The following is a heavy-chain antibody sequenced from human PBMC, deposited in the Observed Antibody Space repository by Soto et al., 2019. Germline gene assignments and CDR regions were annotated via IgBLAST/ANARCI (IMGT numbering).Heavy chain of an antibody. CDR1: GFSFNNAR. CDR2: VKSRADGGTT. V-gene: IGHV3-15*01. CDR3: TTGGTI. Sequence: EVQLVQSGGGLVKPGGSLRLSCAASGFSFNNARMSWVRQLPGGGLEWVGRVKSRADGGTTDYAASVRGRFTISRDDSENTLCLQMNSLKIEDTAVYCCTTGGTIWGQGTLVTVSS. J-gene: IGHJ4*02. D-gene: IGHD3-16*01.